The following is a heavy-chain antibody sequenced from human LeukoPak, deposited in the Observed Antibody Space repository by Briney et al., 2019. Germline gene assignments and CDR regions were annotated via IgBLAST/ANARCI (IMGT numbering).Heavy chain of an antibody. D-gene: IGHD4-17*01. CDR2: INHSGST. CDR3: ARDYGDYVMTDYYYGMDV. Sequence: PSETLSLTCAVYGGSFSGYYWSWIRQPPGKGLEWIGEINHSGSTNYNPSLKSRVTISVDTSKNQFSLKLSSVTAADTAVYYCARDYGDYVMTDYYYGMDVWGKGPRSPSPQ. V-gene: IGHV4-34*01. CDR1: GGSFSGYY. J-gene: IGHJ6*01.